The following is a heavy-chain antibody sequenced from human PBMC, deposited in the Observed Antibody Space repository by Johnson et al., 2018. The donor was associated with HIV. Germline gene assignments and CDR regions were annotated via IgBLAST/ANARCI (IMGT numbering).Heavy chain of an antibody. D-gene: IGHD6-13*01. CDR1: GFTVSSNY. J-gene: IGHJ3*02. CDR3: AKEEGLAAAGTGEAFDI. CDR2: IRFDGSIE. V-gene: IGHV3-30*02. Sequence: VQLVESGGGLVQPGGSLRLSCAASGFTVSSNYMSWVRQAPGKGLEWVAFIRFDGSIEYQRDSVKGRFTLSRDNSKNTLYLQMNSLRAEDTAVYYCAKEEGLAAAGTGEAFDIWGQGTMVTVSS.